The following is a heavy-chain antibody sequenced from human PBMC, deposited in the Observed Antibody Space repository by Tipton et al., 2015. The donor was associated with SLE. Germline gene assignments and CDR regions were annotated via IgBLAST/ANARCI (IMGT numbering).Heavy chain of an antibody. Sequence: LRLSCTVSGGSISSNVYYWGWIRQPPGKGLEWIGNIHYSGITYYNPSLKSRVTISIDTSKNQFSLKMTSMTAADTAVYYCAGAPLGSITGFDFWGHGTLVTVSS. CDR3: AGAPLGSITGFDF. CDR1: GGSISSNVYY. D-gene: IGHD5-24*01. CDR2: IHYSGIT. J-gene: IGHJ4*01. V-gene: IGHV4-39*07.